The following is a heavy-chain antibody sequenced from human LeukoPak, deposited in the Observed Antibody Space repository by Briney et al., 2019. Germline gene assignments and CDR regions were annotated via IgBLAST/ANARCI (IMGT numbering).Heavy chain of an antibody. V-gene: IGHV3-23*01. J-gene: IGHJ1*01. Sequence: PGGSLRLSCAASGFTFSSYAMSWVRQAPGKGLKWVSAISGSGGSTYYADSVKGRFTISRDNSKNTLYLQMNSLRAEDTAVYYCAKAPHSSGYYSHFQHWGQGTLVTVSS. CDR3: AKAPHSSGYYSHFQH. D-gene: IGHD3-22*01. CDR1: GFTFSSYA. CDR2: ISGSGGST.